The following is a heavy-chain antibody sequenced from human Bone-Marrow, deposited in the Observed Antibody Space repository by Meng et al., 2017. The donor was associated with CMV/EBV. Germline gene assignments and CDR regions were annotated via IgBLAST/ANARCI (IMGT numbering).Heavy chain of an antibody. V-gene: IGHV3-33*06. D-gene: IGHD2-2*01. Sequence: GESLKISCAASGFTFSSYGMHWVRQAPGKGLEWVAVIWYDGSNKYYADSVKGRFTISRDNSKNTLYLQMNSLRAEDTAVYYCAKDIRSTLYGMDVWGQGTTVTVSS. CDR3: AKDIRSTLYGMDV. J-gene: IGHJ6*02. CDR1: GFTFSSYG. CDR2: IWYDGSNK.